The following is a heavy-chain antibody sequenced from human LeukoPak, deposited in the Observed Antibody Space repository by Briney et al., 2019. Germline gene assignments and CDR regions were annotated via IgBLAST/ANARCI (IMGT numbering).Heavy chain of an antibody. D-gene: IGHD2-21*01. CDR1: VYTFTHYY. CDR2: VDPEDGET. Sequence: ATVTLSYKASVYTFTHYYMHWVQQAPGKGLEGMGRVDPEDGETIYAEKFQGRVTITADTSTDTAYMELSSLRSEDTAVYYCATISSGDHYYYYMDVWGKGTTVTVSS. CDR3: ATISSGDHYYYYMDV. J-gene: IGHJ6*03. V-gene: IGHV1-69-2*01.